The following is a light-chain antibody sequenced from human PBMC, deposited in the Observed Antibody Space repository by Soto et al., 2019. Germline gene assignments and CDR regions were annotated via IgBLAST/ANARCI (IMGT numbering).Light chain of an antibody. CDR2: AAS. Sequence: DIQMTQSPSSLSASVGDRVTITCRASQGISNYLAWYQQTPGKVPKLLIYAASTLQSGVPSRFSGNGSGTDFTLTISSLQPEDVATYYCQKYDSVPYTFGQGTQLEIK. CDR3: QKYDSVPYT. J-gene: IGKJ2*01. CDR1: QGISNY. V-gene: IGKV1-27*01.